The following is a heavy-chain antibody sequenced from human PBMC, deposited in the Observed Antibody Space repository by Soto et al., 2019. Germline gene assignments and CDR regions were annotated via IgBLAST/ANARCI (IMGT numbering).Heavy chain of an antibody. Sequence: GGSLRLSCAASGFTVSSNYMSWVRQAPGKGLEWVSVIYSGGSTYYADSVKGRFTISRDNSKNTLYLQMNSLRAEDTAVYYCARGASRARRNAFDIWGQGTMVTVSS. V-gene: IGHV3-53*01. CDR3: ARGASRARRNAFDI. CDR1: GFTVSSNY. CDR2: IYSGGST. J-gene: IGHJ3*02.